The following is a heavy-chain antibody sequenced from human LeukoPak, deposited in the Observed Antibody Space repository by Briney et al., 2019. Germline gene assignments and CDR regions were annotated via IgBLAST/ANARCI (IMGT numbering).Heavy chain of an antibody. V-gene: IGHV5-51*01. CDR1: GYSFTSYW. J-gene: IGHJ6*03. CDR3: ARLASWNTEFYYYYMDV. Sequence: GESLKISCKGSGYSFTSYWIAWVRQMPGKGLEWMGMIYPGDSDTRYSPSFQGQVTISADKSISTAYLQWSSLKASDTAMYYCARLASWNTEFYYYYMDVWGKGTTVTISS. D-gene: IGHD3-10*01. CDR2: IYPGDSDT.